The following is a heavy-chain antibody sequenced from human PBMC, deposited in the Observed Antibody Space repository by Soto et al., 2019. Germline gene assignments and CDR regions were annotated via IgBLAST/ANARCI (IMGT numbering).Heavy chain of an antibody. J-gene: IGHJ5*02. D-gene: IGHD3-3*02. Sequence: PXGTLSLTSTVSGDSIISSYFYWGWVRQPPGKGLEWIGSIFYLGSSYYNPSLKSRVTMSVDTSKNQFSLRLRSVTAADTALYFCARKSLALRKNNWFDPWGQGIMVTSPQ. CDR3: ARKSLALRKNNWFDP. CDR2: IFYLGSS. V-gene: IGHV4-39*01. CDR1: GDSIISSYFY.